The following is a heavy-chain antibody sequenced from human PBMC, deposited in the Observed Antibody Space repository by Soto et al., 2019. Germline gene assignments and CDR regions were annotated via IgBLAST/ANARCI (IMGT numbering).Heavy chain of an antibody. J-gene: IGHJ6*02. D-gene: IGHD3-10*01. CDR2: IRSKTDGGTT. CDR3: ASGMVRDNYYGMDV. Sequence: EVQLVESGGGLVKPGGSLRLSCAASGFTFTNAWMNWVRQAPGKGLEWVGRIRSKTDGGTTAYAAPVKGRFTISRDDSKNTLYLQMNSLKTEDTAVYFCASGMVRDNYYGMDVWGQGTTVTVSS. V-gene: IGHV3-15*01. CDR1: GFTFTNAW.